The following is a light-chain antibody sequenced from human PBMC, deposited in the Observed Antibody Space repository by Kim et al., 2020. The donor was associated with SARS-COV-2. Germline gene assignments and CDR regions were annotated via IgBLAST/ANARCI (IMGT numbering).Light chain of an antibody. CDR1: KLGNTY. CDR3: QAWDNSNVV. J-gene: IGLJ2*01. CDR2: QDT. V-gene: IGLV3-1*01. Sequence: SYELPHPPSLSLSPRPPSILTFSGDKLGNTYACWYQQKPGQSPVLVIYQDTKRPSGIPERFSGSNSGNTATLTISGTQAMDEADYYCQAWDNSNVVFGGWTKLTVL.